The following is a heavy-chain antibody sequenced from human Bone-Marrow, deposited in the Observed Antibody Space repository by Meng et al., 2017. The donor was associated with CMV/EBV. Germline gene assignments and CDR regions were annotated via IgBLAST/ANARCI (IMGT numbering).Heavy chain of an antibody. CDR1: GFTFSRYS. D-gene: IGHD1-26*01. CDR2: IRSGSRDI. V-gene: IGHV3-21*01. J-gene: IGHJ3*02. Sequence: GESLKISCSASGFTFSRYSMNWVRQAAGKGLEWVATIRSGSRDISYADSVKGRFTISRDNAKNSLYLQMNSLRAEDTAVYYCASPWEPTDYAFDIWGQGTMVTVSS. CDR3: ASPWEPTDYAFDI.